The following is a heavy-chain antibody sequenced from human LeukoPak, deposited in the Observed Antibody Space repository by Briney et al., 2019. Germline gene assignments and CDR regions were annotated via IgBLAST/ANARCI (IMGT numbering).Heavy chain of an antibody. J-gene: IGHJ4*02. V-gene: IGHV4-59*01. D-gene: IGHD3-22*01. CDR3: ARDSNYYDSSGYRYYFDY. CDR2: IYYSGST. CDR1: GGSISSYY. Sequence: SDTLSLTCTVSGGSISSYYWSWIRQPPGKGLEWIGYIYYSGSTNYNPSLKSRVTISVDTSKNQFSLKLSSVTAADTAVYYCARDSNYYDSSGYRYYFDYWGQGTLVTVSS.